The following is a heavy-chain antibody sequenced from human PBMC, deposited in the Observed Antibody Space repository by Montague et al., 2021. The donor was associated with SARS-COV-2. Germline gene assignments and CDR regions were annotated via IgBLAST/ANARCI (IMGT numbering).Heavy chain of an antibody. V-gene: IGHV4-4*07. Sequence: TSGSPKYNPSLKSRVTMSLDTSKNQFSLKVNSVTVADTAMYFCARDGSRLYTYGSLDYWGQGILVTVS. J-gene: IGHJ4*02. CDR2: TSGSP. D-gene: IGHD5-18*01. CDR3: ARDGSRLYTYGSLDY.